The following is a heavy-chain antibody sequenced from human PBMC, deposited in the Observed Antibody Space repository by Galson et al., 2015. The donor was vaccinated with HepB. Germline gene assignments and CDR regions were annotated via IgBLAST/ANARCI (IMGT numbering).Heavy chain of an antibody. D-gene: IGHD3-9*01. CDR3: ARHRPYYDILTGWFDP. CDR2: IYPGDSDT. J-gene: IGHJ5*02. CDR1: GYSFTSYW. Sequence: QSGAEVKKPGESLKISCKGSGYSFTSYWIGWVRQMPGKGLEWMGIIYPGDSDTRYSPSFQGQVTISADKSISTAYLQWSSLKASDTAMYYCARHRPYYDILTGWFDPWGQGTLVTVSS. V-gene: IGHV5-51*01.